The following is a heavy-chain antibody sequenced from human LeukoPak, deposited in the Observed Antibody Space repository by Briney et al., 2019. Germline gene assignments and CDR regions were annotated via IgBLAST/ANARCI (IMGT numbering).Heavy chain of an antibody. V-gene: IGHV3-48*03. CDR1: GFTFSNYE. J-gene: IGHJ6*03. Sequence: GGSLRLSCAASGFTFSNYEMNWVRQAPGKGLEWVSYISSSGTTIYYADSVKGRFTISRDYAKNSLYLQMNSLRAEDTAVYYCARDYDFWSAYYMDVWGKGTTVTVSS. D-gene: IGHD3-3*01. CDR3: ARDYDFWSAYYMDV. CDR2: ISSSGTTI.